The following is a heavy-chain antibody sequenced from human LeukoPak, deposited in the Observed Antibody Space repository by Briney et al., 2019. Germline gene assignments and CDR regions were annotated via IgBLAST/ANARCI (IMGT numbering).Heavy chain of an antibody. CDR2: IIRKANNYAT. J-gene: IGHJ4*02. V-gene: IGHV3-73*01. D-gene: IGHD3-22*01. CDR3: MAAVDLGSGYWEAY. Sequence: GGSLRLPCAPSGFSFSGSDIHWLPQSSGKGLVWVVHIIRKANNYATESSGTVDGRFTITRDETKNTANLQTNSLKTEDTAVYYCMAAVDLGSGYWEAYSGQGTLVTVSS. CDR1: GFSFSGSD.